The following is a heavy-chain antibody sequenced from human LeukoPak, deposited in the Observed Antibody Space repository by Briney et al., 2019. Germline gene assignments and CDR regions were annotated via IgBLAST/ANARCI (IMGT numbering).Heavy chain of an antibody. CDR3: ARDSSRYSSSWCLSY. D-gene: IGHD6-13*01. CDR2: ISYDGSNK. CDR1: GFTFSSYA. J-gene: IGHJ4*02. V-gene: IGHV3-30*04. Sequence: GSPRLSCAASGFTFSSYAMHWVRQAPGKGLEWVAVISYDGSNKYYADSVKGRFTISRDNSKNTLYLQMNSLRAEDTAVYYCARDSSRYSSSWCLSYWGQGTLVTVSS.